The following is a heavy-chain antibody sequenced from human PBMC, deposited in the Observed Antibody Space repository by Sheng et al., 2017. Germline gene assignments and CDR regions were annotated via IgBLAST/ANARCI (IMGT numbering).Heavy chain of an antibody. Sequence: EVQLVESGGGLVQPGGSLRLSCAASGFTFSSYWMSWVRQAPGKGLEWVANIKQDGSEKYYVDSVKGRFTISRDNAKNSLYLQMNSLRAEDTAVYYCARVCYDFWSGFLDYYYMDVWGKGTTVTVSS. CDR2: IKQDGSEK. J-gene: IGHJ6*03. D-gene: IGHD3-3*01. CDR3: ARVCYDFWSGFLDYYYMDV. V-gene: IGHV3-7*01. CDR1: GFTFSSYW.